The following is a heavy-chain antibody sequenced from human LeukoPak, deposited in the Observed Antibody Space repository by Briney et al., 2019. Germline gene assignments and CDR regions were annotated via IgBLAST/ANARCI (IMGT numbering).Heavy chain of an antibody. CDR1: GGSISTYY. CDR3: GRLNLPAVSGTFDY. V-gene: IGHV4-4*07. Sequence: KPSETLSLTCTVSGGSISTYYWSWIRQPAGKGQEWIGRIHSSGTTHYNPSLRSRVTLSIDTSKNQFSLKLSSVTAADTAVYYCGRLNLPAVSGTFDYWGQGTLVTVSS. CDR2: IHSSGTT. D-gene: IGHD2-2*01. J-gene: IGHJ4*02.